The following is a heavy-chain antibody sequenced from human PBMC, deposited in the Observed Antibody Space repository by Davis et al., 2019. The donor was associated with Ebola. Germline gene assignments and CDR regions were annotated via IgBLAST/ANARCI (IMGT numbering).Heavy chain of an antibody. J-gene: IGHJ4*02. Sequence: ASVKGSCKASGYTFIGHYLHWVRQAPGQGPEWMGWINPNSGDTKFLQKFQGRVTVTRDTSISTVYMELRRLRSDDTAVYSCARGSGFWNGYFMAYFDFWGQGALVTVSS. CDR1: GYTFIGHY. CDR3: ARGSGFWNGYFMAYFDF. V-gene: IGHV1-2*02. CDR2: INPNSGDT. D-gene: IGHD3-3*01.